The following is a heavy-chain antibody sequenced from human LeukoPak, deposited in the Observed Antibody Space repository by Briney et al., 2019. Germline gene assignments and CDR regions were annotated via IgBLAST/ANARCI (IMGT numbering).Heavy chain of an antibody. CDR3: AGDSSSSGYYFDY. J-gene: IGHJ4*02. Sequence: SETLSLTCTVSGGSISSSSYYWGWIRQPPGKGLEWIGSIYYSGSTYYNPSLKSRVTISVDTSKNQFSLKLSSVTAADTAVYYCAGDSSSSGYYFDYWGRGTLVTVSS. CDR1: GGSISSSSYY. CDR2: IYYSGST. V-gene: IGHV4-39*07. D-gene: IGHD6-6*01.